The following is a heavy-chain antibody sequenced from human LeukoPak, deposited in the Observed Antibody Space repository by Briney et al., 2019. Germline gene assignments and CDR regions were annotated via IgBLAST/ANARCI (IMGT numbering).Heavy chain of an antibody. V-gene: IGHV3-33*01. J-gene: IGHJ6*04. CDR2: IWYDGSNE. D-gene: IGHD6-13*01. Sequence: PGRSLRLSCAASGFTFSSYGMHWVRQAPGKGLEWVAVIWYDGSNEYYADSVKGRFTISRDNSKNTLYLQMNSLRAEDTAVYYCAREEELVLVTYGMDVWGKGTTVTVSS. CDR3: AREEELVLVTYGMDV. CDR1: GFTFSSYG.